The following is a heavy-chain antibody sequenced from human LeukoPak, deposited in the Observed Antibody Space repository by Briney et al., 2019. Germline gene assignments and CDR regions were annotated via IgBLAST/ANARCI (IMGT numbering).Heavy chain of an antibody. CDR2: IYYSGST. Sequence: SETLSLTCTVSGGSISSSSYYWGWIRQPPGKGLEWIGSIYYSGSTYYNPSLKSRVTISVDTSKNQFSLKLSSVTAADTAVYYCARRGIAARSNYYYMDVWGKGTMVTVSS. CDR3: ARRGIAARSNYYYMDV. J-gene: IGHJ6*03. V-gene: IGHV4-39*01. CDR1: GGSISSSSYY. D-gene: IGHD6-6*01.